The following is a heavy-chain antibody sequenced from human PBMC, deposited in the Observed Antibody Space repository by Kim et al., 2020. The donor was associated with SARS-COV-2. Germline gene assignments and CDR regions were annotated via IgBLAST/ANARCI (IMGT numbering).Heavy chain of an antibody. Sequence: ASVKVSCKASGYTFTGYYMHWVRQAPGQGLEWMGRINPNSGGTNYAQKFQGSVTMTRDTSISTAYMELSRLRSDDTAVYYCARDRNTIFGVVFIPDRYAMDVWGQGTTVTVSS. V-gene: IGHV1-2*06. J-gene: IGHJ6*02. CDR3: ARDRNTIFGVVFIPDRYAMDV. D-gene: IGHD3-3*01. CDR2: INPNSGGT. CDR1: GYTFTGYY.